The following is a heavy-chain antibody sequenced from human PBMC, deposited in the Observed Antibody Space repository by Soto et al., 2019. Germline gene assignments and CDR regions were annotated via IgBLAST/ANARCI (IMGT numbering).Heavy chain of an antibody. D-gene: IGHD6-13*01. Sequence: EVQLVESGGGLVQPGGSLRLSCAASDFTVSTNYMSWVRQAPGKGLEWVSIIYAGGNTYYADSVKGRCTISRDNSKNTLDHQMSSLRGEDTAVYYCAREQQLGPVWGQGTLVTVSS. CDR2: IYAGGNT. CDR1: DFTVSTNY. J-gene: IGHJ4*02. CDR3: AREQQLGPV. V-gene: IGHV3-53*01.